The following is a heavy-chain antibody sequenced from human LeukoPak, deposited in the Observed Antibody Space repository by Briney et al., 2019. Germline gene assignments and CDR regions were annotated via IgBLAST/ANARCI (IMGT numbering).Heavy chain of an antibody. V-gene: IGHV4-38-2*02. J-gene: IGHJ3*02. Sequence: SETLSLTCTVSGGSISSGYYWGWIRQPPGKGLEWIGSIYHSGSTYYNPSLKSRVTISVDTSKNQFSLKLSSVTAADTAVYYCARDNPGYGGNRDAFDIWGQGTMVTVSS. CDR3: ARDNPGYGGNRDAFDI. D-gene: IGHD4-23*01. CDR2: IYHSGST. CDR1: GGSISSGYY.